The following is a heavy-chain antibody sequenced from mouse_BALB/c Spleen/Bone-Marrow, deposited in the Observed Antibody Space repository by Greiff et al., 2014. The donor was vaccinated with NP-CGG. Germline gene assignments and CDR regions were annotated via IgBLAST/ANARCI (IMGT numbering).Heavy chain of an antibody. V-gene: IGHV2-9*02. D-gene: IGHD4-1*01. CDR2: KWAGGTT. CDR1: GFSLTSYG. Sequence: VQVVESGPGLVAPSQSLSITCTVSGFSLTSYGVHWVRQPPGKGLEWLGVKWAGGTTSYNSALMSGLSISRDNSKSQVFLKMNSLQTDDTAIYYCARTGTKDYFDYWGQGTTLTVSS. CDR3: ARTGTKDYFDY. J-gene: IGHJ2*01.